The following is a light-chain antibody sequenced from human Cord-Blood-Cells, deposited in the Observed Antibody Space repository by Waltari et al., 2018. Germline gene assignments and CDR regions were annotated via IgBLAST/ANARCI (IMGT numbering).Light chain of an antibody. V-gene: IGKV1-39*01. Sequence: DIQVTQSPSSLAASVGDKVTITCRANQSNSSYLNWYQQKPGNAPKLLIYAASSLQSGVPARFSGSGSGTDFTLTISSLQPEDFAAYYCQQSDSTPLTFGGGTKVEIK. CDR3: QQSDSTPLT. J-gene: IGKJ4*01. CDR2: AAS. CDR1: QSNSSY.